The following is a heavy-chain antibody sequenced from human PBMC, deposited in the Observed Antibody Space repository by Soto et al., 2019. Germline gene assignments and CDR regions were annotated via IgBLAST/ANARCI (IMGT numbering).Heavy chain of an antibody. Sequence: GGSLRLSCAGSGFTFSTYPMSWVRQAPGKGLEWVSGISGSGISTYYTDSVKGRFTISRDNSKNTVFLQMNSLRDEDTAVYYCVKPPVITASYYYYDMDVWGQGTTVTVSS. J-gene: IGHJ6*02. CDR2: ISGSGIST. D-gene: IGHD4-4*01. V-gene: IGHV3-23*01. CDR1: GFTFSTYP. CDR3: VKPPVITASYYYYDMDV.